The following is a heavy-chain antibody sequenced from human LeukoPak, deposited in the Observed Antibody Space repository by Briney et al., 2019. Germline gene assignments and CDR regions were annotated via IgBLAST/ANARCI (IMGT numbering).Heavy chain of an antibody. CDR1: GFTFNIYA. J-gene: IGHJ4*02. D-gene: IGHD3-16*01. V-gene: IGHV3-23*01. CDR2: ISGNGINT. CDR3: ARGVSD. Sequence: PGGSLRLSCATSGFTFNIYAMNWVRQAPGKGLEWVSIISGNGINTYYADSVKGRFTISRDDSKNTLYLQMNSPRVDDTAIYYCARGVSDWGQGTLVTVAS.